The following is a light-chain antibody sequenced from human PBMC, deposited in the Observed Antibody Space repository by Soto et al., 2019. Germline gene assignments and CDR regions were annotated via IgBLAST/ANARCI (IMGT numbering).Light chain of an antibody. J-gene: IGKJ2*01. CDR1: QDISNH. CDR3: QQYDNLPL. V-gene: IGKV1-33*01. CDR2: DAS. Sequence: DIKMTQSPSSLSASVGDRGTVTCQASQDISNHLNWYQQKPGKAPKLLLYDASNLETGVPARFSGSGSGTDFSFSISSLQPEDIATYYCQQYDNLPLFGQGTKVEIK.